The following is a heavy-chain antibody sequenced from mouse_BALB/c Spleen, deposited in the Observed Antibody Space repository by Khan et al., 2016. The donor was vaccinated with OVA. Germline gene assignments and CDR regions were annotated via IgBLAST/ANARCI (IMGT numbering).Heavy chain of an antibody. J-gene: IGHJ2*01. CDR2: IYPYNDDT. V-gene: IGHV1S136*01. CDR1: GYTFTSYV. CDR3: ARNYRYDVYFDS. D-gene: IGHD2-14*01. Sequence: EVQLQESGPELVKPGASVKLSCTASGYTFTSYVIHWVKQKPGQGLDWIGYIYPYNDDTKYNEQFKGKATLTSDKSSSTAYMELSSLTSEDSAVYYCARNYRYDVYFDSGGQGTTLTVSS.